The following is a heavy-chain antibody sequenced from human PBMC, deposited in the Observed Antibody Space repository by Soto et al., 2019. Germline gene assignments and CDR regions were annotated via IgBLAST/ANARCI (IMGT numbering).Heavy chain of an antibody. CDR3: AKDRGITIPDY. Sequence: TGGSLRLSCAASGFTFSSYAMSWVRQAPGKGLEWVSAISDSGGSTYYAEFVKGRFTISRDKSKNTLYLQMNSLRAEDTAVYYCAKDRGITIPDYWGQGTLVTVSS. J-gene: IGHJ4*02. V-gene: IGHV3-23*01. D-gene: IGHD3-3*01. CDR2: ISDSGGST. CDR1: GFTFSSYA.